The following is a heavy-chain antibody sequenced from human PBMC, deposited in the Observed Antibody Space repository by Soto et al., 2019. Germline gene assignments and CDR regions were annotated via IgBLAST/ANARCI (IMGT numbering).Heavy chain of an antibody. V-gene: IGHV3-33*01. J-gene: IGHJ4*01. D-gene: IGHD1-26*01. Sequence: GGSLRLSCAASGSIFGGYGMHWVRQAPGKGLEWVAGIRFDGSNENYADSAKGRFTISRDNSKNMLYLQMNSLSVEDTAVYYCARDGVGATVLFGYFDYWAQGALVTVSS. CDR1: GSIFGGYG. CDR3: ARDGVGATVLFGYFDY. CDR2: IRFDGSNE.